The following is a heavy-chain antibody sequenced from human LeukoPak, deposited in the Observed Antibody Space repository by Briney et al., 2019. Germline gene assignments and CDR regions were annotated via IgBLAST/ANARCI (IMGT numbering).Heavy chain of an antibody. CDR2: ISGSGGST. V-gene: IGHV3-23*01. CDR3: AKDVRHCSSTSWYAEPYWYFDL. D-gene: IGHD2-2*01. CDR1: GFTFSSYA. J-gene: IGHJ2*01. Sequence: GGSLRLSCAASGFTFSSYAMSWVRQAPGKGLEWVSAISGSGGSTYYADSVKGRFTISRDNSKNTLYLQMNSLRAEDTAVYYCAKDVRHCSSTSWYAEPYWYFDLWGRGTLVTVSS.